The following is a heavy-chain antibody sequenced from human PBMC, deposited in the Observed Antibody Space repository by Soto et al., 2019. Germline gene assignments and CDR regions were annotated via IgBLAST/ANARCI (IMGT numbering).Heavy chain of an antibody. CDR1: GGTFNNYA. CDR3: ASFDGTLVRVGRSSPYEMDV. V-gene: IGHV1-69*01. Sequence: QVLLVQSGPEVKKPGSSVKVSCKASGGTFNNYAINWVRQAPGKGLEWMGGIIPTVGTGNHAQKFQGRVTITADQSTTQADMELNSLRSEDTAIYYCASFDGTLVRVGRSSPYEMDVWGQGTTVIVSS. J-gene: IGHJ6*02. CDR2: IIPTVGTG. D-gene: IGHD3-10*01.